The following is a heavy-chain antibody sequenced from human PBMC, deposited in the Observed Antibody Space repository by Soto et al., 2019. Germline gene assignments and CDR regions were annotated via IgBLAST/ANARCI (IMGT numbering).Heavy chain of an antibody. J-gene: IGHJ6*03. Sequence: GGSLRLSCAASGFSFSTYWMHWVRQAPGKGLVWVSRINSDGRSTSYADFVKGRFTISGDNAKNTLYLQMNSLRAEDTAVYYCARLSCSSTSCFYYMDVWGKGTTVTVSS. CDR3: ARLSCSSTSCFYYMDV. CDR2: INSDGRST. V-gene: IGHV3-74*01. D-gene: IGHD2-2*01. CDR1: GFSFSTYW.